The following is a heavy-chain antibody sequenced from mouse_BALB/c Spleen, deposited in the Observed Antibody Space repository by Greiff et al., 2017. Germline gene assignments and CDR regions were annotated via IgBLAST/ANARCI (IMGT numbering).Heavy chain of an antibody. J-gene: IGHJ3*01. V-gene: IGHV5-6-5*01. D-gene: IGHD1-1*01. CDR3: ARGRGDYYGWFAY. CDR1: GFTFSSYA. Sequence: EVKLMESGGGLVKPGGSLKLSCAASGFTFSSYAMSWVRQTPEKRLEWVASISSGGSTYYPDSVKGRFTISRDNARNILYLQMSSLRSEDTAMYYCARGRGDYYGWFAYWGQGTLVTVSA. CDR2: ISSGGST.